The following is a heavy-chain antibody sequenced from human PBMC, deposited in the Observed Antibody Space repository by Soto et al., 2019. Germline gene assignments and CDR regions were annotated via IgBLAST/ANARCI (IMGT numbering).Heavy chain of an antibody. CDR1: GFSLSNARMG. CDR3: ARQALIAAAATGYYYYGMDV. D-gene: IGHD6-13*01. Sequence: SGPTLVNPTETLTLTCTVSGFSLSNARMGVSWIRQPQGRPWSGLHTFFRMTKNPTAHLKSRLTISKDTSKSQVVLTMTNMDPVDTATYYCARQALIAAAATGYYYYGMDVWGQGTTVTVSS. CDR2: FFRMTK. V-gene: IGHV2-26*01. J-gene: IGHJ6*02.